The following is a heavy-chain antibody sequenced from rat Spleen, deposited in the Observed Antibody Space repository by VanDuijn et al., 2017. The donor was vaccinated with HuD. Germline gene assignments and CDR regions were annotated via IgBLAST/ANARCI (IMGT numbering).Heavy chain of an antibody. CDR3: STAGSFTDYYFAGGFDY. Sequence: EVQLVESGGGLVQPGRSLKLSCAASGFTFSNYYMAWVRQAPTKGLEWVAYIRTGGGNTYYRDSVKGRFTVSRDNAKSNLYLQMDSLRSEDTATYYCSTAGSFTDYYFAGGFDYWGQGVMVTVSS. D-gene: IGHD1-6*01. CDR1: GFTFSNYY. CDR2: IRTGGGNT. V-gene: IGHV5-27*01. J-gene: IGHJ2*01.